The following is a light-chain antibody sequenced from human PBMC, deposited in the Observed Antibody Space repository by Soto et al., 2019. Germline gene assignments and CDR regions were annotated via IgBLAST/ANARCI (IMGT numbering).Light chain of an antibody. CDR2: EDN. J-gene: IGLJ2*01. CDR1: RGGISVHY. Sequence: NFMLTQPHSVSESPGKTITISCTRSRGGISVHYVQWYQQRPGSSPTTIIYEDNKRPSGVPDRFSGSIDRSSNSASLTIAGLKAEDEADYYCQSYDASNLAVFGGGTKLTVL. CDR3: QSYDASNLAV. V-gene: IGLV6-57*01.